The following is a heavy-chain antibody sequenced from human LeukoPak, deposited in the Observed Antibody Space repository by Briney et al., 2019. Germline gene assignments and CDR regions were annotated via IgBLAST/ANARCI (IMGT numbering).Heavy chain of an antibody. Sequence: GGSLRLSCAASGFTVSSNYMSWVRQAPGKGLEWVSVIYSGGSTYSADSEKGRFTISRDISKNTLYLQMNSLRAEDTAVYYCARLDWTYFDYWGQGTLVTVS. V-gene: IGHV3-66*01. CDR3: ARLDWTYFDY. J-gene: IGHJ4*02. CDR2: IYSGGST. CDR1: GFTVSSNY. D-gene: IGHD3/OR15-3a*01.